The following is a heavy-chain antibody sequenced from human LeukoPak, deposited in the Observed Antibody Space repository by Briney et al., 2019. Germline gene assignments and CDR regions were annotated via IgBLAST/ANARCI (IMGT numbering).Heavy chain of an antibody. CDR3: AKESTRGYSYDPPSMDY. D-gene: IGHD5-18*01. J-gene: IGHJ4*02. CDR1: GNYW. V-gene: IGHV3-74*01. CDR2: INSDGSWT. Sequence: PGGSLRLSCAASGNYWMHWVRQAPGKGLVWVSHINSDGSWTSYADSVKGRFTISKDNAKNTVYLQMNNLRAEDTAVYYCAKESTRGYSYDPPSMDYWGQGTLVTVSS.